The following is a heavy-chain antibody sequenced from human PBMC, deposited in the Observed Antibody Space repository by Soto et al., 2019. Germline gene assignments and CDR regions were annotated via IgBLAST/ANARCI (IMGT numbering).Heavy chain of an antibody. V-gene: IGHV4-34*01. CDR2: INHSGST. CDR3: ARAAGTGAWTFDY. CDR1: GGSFSGYY. J-gene: IGHJ4*02. Sequence: PSETLSLTCSVYGGSFSGYYWSWIRKPPGKGLEWIGEINHSGSTNYNPSLKSRVTISVDTSKNQFSLKLSSVTAADTAVYYCARAAGTGAWTFDYWGQGTLVTVSS. D-gene: IGHD1-1*01.